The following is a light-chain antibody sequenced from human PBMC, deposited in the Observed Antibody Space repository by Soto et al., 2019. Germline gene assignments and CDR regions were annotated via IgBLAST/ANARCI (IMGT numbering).Light chain of an antibody. CDR1: SSDIGGYNY. CDR2: EVT. J-gene: IGLJ3*02. CDR3: SSKTSATTVV. Sequence: QSALTQPASVSGSPGQSITISCPGPSSDIGGYNYVSWYQQHPGKAPKLMIYEVTYRPSGLSNRFSGSKSGNTASLTISGLQAEDEADYYCSSKTSATTVVFGGGTKVTVL. V-gene: IGLV2-14*01.